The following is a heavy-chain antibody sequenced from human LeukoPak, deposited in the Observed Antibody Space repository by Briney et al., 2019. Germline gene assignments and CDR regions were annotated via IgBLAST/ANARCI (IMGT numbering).Heavy chain of an antibody. Sequence: SETLSLTCTVSGASISGHYLTWLRQPPGKGLEWIGYISHIGGTNYNPSLKSRVTISVDTSKNQFSLKLTSVTAADTAVYYCARDRISINALDMWGQGTMVTVSS. CDR2: ISHIGGT. CDR1: GASISGHY. J-gene: IGHJ3*02. CDR3: ARDRISINALDM. V-gene: IGHV4-59*11. D-gene: IGHD1-14*01.